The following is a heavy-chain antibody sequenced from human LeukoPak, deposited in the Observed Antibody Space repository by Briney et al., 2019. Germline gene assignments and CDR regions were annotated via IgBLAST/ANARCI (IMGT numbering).Heavy chain of an antibody. CDR2: ITSSSSYI. CDR3: ARGTTDYIGMDV. CDR1: AFTFSTYS. V-gene: IGHV3-21*01. Sequence: GGSLRLSCTASAFTFSTYSMNWVRQAPGKGLEWVSSITSSSSYIYYADSVKGRFTISRDNAQNSLYLQMNSLRADDTAVYYCARGTTDYIGMDVWGRGTTVTVSS. J-gene: IGHJ6*02. D-gene: IGHD4-17*01.